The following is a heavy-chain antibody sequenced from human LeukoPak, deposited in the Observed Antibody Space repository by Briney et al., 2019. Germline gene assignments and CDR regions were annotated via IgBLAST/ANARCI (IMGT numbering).Heavy chain of an antibody. CDR1: GFTFSSYW. CDR3: ARGCSGGSCYESKFDP. Sequence: GGSLRLSCAASGFTFSSYWMSWVRQAPGKGLEWVASIEQDGSEKYFVDSVKGRFTISRDNAKNSLYLQMNSLRAEDTAVYYCARGCSGGSCYESKFDPWGQGTLVTVSS. CDR2: IEQDGSEK. D-gene: IGHD2-15*01. V-gene: IGHV3-7*01. J-gene: IGHJ5*02.